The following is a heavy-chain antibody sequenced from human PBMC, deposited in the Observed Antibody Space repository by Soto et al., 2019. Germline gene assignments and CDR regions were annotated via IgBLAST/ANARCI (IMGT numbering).Heavy chain of an antibody. Sequence: QVQLVQSGAEVKKPGASVKVSCKASGYTFTSYDINWVRQATGQGLEWMGWMNPNSGNTGYAQKFQGRVTMTRNTSISTAYMELSSLRSEDTAVYYCARDIVLVPAAMLYYYYGMDVWGQGTTVTVSS. V-gene: IGHV1-8*01. CDR3: ARDIVLVPAAMLYYYYGMDV. CDR2: MNPNSGNT. CDR1: GYTFTSYD. J-gene: IGHJ6*02. D-gene: IGHD2-2*01.